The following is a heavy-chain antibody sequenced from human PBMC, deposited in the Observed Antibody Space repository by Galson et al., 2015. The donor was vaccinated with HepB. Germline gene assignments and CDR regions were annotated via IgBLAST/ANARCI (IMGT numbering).Heavy chain of an antibody. D-gene: IGHD6-13*01. J-gene: IGHJ4*02. Sequence: SLRLSCATSGFTFSGSAIHWVRQASGRGLEWVGRIGSKADSYATAYTASVKGRFTISRDDSRNTAYLQMNRLKTEDTAAYYCIRMGNIAGYSSSWGQGTLVTVSS. CDR2: IGSKADSYAT. CDR1: GFTFSGSA. V-gene: IGHV3-73*01. CDR3: IRMGNIAGYSSS.